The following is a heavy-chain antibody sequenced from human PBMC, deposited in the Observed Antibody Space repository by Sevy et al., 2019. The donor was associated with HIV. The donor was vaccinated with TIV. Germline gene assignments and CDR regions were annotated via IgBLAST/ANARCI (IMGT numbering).Heavy chain of an antibody. Sequence: ASVKVPCKVSGYTLTKLSMHWVRQAPGKGLEWMGSFDPEDGETIHAQRFQGRLSMTEDTSTETAYMELSSLSSEDTAVYYCATTKDYYDNSGDPFDYWGQGSLVTVSS. CDR2: FDPEDGET. V-gene: IGHV1-24*01. J-gene: IGHJ4*02. CDR1: GYTLTKLS. D-gene: IGHD3-22*01. CDR3: ATTKDYYDNSGDPFDY.